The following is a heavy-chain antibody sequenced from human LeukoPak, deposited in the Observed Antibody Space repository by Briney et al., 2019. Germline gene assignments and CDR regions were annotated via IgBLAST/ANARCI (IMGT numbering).Heavy chain of an antibody. V-gene: IGHV4-39*07. CDR3: ARDNRDSSGYYSDY. Sequence: SETLSLTCTVSGGSISSSSYYWGWIRQPPGKGLEWIGSIYYSGSTYYNPSLKSRVTISVDTSKNQFSLKLSSVTAADTAVYYCARDNRDSSGYYSDYWGQGTLVTVSS. CDR1: GGSISSSSYY. J-gene: IGHJ4*02. CDR2: IYYSGST. D-gene: IGHD3-22*01.